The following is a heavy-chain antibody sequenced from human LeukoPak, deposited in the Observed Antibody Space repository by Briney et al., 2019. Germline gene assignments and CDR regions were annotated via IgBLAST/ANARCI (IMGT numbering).Heavy chain of an antibody. CDR2: ISGSSSFT. Sequence: PGGSLRLSCAASGFPFSDSYMSWIRQAPGKGLEWVSYISGSSSFTSYTGSVKGRFTISRDNAKNSLYLQMNSLAVEDTAVYYCARDPRGYSYGYLDHWGLGILVTVSS. D-gene: IGHD5-18*01. CDR3: ARDPRGYSYGYLDH. CDR1: GFPFSDSY. J-gene: IGHJ5*02. V-gene: IGHV3-11*06.